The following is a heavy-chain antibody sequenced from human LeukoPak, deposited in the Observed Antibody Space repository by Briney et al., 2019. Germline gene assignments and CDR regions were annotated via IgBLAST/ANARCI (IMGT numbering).Heavy chain of an antibody. V-gene: IGHV4-59*12. CDR2: IYYSGST. D-gene: IGHD2-2*01. CDR1: GGSISSYY. Sequence: SETLSLTCTVSGGSISSYYWSWIRQPPGKGLEWIGYIYYSGSTNYNPSLKSRVTISVDTSKNQFSLKLSSVTAADTAVYYCARDRRGRYCSSTSCHSGIYYYYYYMDVWGIGTMVTVSS. CDR3: ARDRRGRYCSSTSCHSGIYYYYYYMDV. J-gene: IGHJ6*03.